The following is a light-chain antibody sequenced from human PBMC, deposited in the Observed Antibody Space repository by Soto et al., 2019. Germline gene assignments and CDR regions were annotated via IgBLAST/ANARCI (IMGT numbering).Light chain of an antibody. Sequence: DIAMTQSPSSLSASVGDRVTITCRASESISNKLNWYQQKPGKAPALLISGASRLHSGVPSRFSGSGSGTDFTLSISSLQHEDFASYYCQQGYRTPFTFGPGPKVDIK. CDR3: QQGYRTPFT. CDR1: ESISNK. V-gene: IGKV1-39*01. CDR2: GAS. J-gene: IGKJ3*01.